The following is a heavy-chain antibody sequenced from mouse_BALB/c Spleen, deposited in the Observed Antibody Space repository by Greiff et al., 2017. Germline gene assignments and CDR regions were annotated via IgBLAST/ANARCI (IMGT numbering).Heavy chain of an antibody. CDR1: GDSITSCY. V-gene: IGHV3-8*02. D-gene: IGHD2-3*01. CDR2: ISYSGST. Sequence: EVMLVESGPSLVKPSPTLSLTCSVTGDSITSCYWNWIRKFPGNKLEYMGYISYSGSTYYNPSLKSRISITRDTSKTQYYLQLNSVTTEDTATYYCAGGLLDAMDYWGQGTSVTVSS. CDR3: AGGLLDAMDY. J-gene: IGHJ4*01.